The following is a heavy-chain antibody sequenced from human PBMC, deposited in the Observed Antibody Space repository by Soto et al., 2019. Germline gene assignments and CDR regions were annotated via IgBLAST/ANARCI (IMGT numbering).Heavy chain of an antibody. CDR1: GFTFSDYV. J-gene: IGHJ4*02. D-gene: IGHD3-22*01. Sequence: QVQLVESGGGVIQPGRSLRLSCAASGFTFSDYVMYWVRQAPGKGPEWVAFIWHDGTNRYYTDSVQGRFTVSRDNSNNTLSLQMNTLRAEDTAVYYCARPYYDSSGFSSYYFDYWGQGTLVTVSS. V-gene: IGHV3-33*01. CDR3: ARPYYDSSGFSSYYFDY. CDR2: IWHDGTNR.